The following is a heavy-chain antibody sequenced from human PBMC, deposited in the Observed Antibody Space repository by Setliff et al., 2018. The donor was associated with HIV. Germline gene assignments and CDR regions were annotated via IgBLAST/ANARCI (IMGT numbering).Heavy chain of an antibody. CDR3: ARYGDGYNSGPH. J-gene: IGHJ4*02. V-gene: IGHV4-39*07. CDR2: GYHTGST. D-gene: IGHD5-12*01. CDR1: PDSSISSSTYY. Sequence: SETLSLTCTVSPDSSISSSTYYWGWVRQPPGKGLEWIGSGYHTGSTAYNPSLKSRVTISLDTSKNQFSLQLNSMTAADTAVYYCARYGDGYNSGPHWGQGTLVTVS.